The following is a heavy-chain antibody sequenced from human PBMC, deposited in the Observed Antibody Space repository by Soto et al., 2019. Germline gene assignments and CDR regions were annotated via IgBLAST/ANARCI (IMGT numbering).Heavy chain of an antibody. V-gene: IGHV4-34*01. J-gene: IGHJ4*02. CDR2: ITHGGST. Sequence: QVQLQQWGAGLLKPSETLSLTCAVYSGSFSGYYYSWIRQPPGKGLEWTGEITHGGSTTYSPSLKSQVTMSLDTSKNQFSLKMTSVTAADTAVYYCARGRLFLTPSGLAITYFDYWGQGSLVSVSS. D-gene: IGHD3-3*01. CDR3: ARGRLFLTPSGLAITYFDY. CDR1: SGSFSGYY.